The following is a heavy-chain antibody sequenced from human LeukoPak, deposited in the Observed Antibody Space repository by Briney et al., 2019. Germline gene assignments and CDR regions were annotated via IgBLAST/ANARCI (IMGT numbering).Heavy chain of an antibody. CDR3: ARQTRIPSYNRFDP. Sequence: SETLSLTCTVSGGSISSGGYYWSWIRQHPGKGLEWIGYIYYSGSTYYNPSLKSRVTISVDTSKNQFSLKLSSVTAADTAVYYCARQTRIPSYNRFDPWGQGTLVTVSS. CDR1: GGSISSGGYY. J-gene: IGHJ5*02. CDR2: IYYSGST. V-gene: IGHV4-31*03. D-gene: IGHD1-7*01.